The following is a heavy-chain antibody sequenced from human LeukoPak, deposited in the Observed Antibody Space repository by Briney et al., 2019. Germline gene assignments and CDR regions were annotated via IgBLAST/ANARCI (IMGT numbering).Heavy chain of an antibody. CDR1: GGTFSSYA. D-gene: IGHD1-26*01. CDR3: ASEGIVGATLFDY. J-gene: IGHJ4*02. CDR2: IIPIFGTA. V-gene: IGHV1-69*01. Sequence: GASVNVSCKASGGTFSSYAISWVRQAPGQGLEWMGGIIPIFGTANYAQKFQDRVTITADESTSTAYMELSSLRSEDTAVYYCASEGIVGATLFDYWGQGTLVTVSS.